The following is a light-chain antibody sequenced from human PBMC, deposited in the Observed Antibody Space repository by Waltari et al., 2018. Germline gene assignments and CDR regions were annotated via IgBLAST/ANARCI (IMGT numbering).Light chain of an antibody. CDR1: LLANKS. CDR3: YSAADNIVI. CDR2: KAT. Sequence: SYELTQPSSVSVSPGQTARLTCSGDLLANKSGRWFQQKPGQAPVVVIYKATERPSEIPERFSGSSSGTTVTLTISGAQVDDEADYYCYSAADNIVIFGGGTKLTVL. V-gene: IGLV3-27*01. J-gene: IGLJ2*01.